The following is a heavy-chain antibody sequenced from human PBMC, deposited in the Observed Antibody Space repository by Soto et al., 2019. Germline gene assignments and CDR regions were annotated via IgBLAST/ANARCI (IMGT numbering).Heavy chain of an antibody. Sequence: QVQLVQSGAEVKKPGASVKVSCKASGYTFTVYYIHWVRKAPGQGLEWMGWINPDSGATNYAQKFQGRVTLTRDTSLSTAYMELSRLTSNDTPLYYCARRLTNPGIYYYGMDVGGQGTT. CDR2: INPDSGAT. J-gene: IGHJ6*02. D-gene: IGHD6-25*01. V-gene: IGHV1-2*02. CDR3: ARRLTNPGIYYYGMDV. CDR1: GYTFTVYY.